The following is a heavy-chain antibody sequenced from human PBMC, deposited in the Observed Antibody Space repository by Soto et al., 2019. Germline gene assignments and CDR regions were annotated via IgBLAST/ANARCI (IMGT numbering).Heavy chain of an antibody. CDR2: TYFRSKWYN. J-gene: IGHJ5*02. CDR1: GDSVSSNTAS. V-gene: IGHV6-1*01. Sequence: PSQTLSLTCAISGDSVSSNTASWNWIRQSPSRGLEWLGRTYFRSKWYNDYAVSVKSRIIINPGTSNNQFSLQLNSVTPADTAVYFCAKGDNLGPKTGYAFDPWGQGIMVTVSS. CDR3: AKGDNLGPKTGYAFDP. D-gene: IGHD5-12*01.